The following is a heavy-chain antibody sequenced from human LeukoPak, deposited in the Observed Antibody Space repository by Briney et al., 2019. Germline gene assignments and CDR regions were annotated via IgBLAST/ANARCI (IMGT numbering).Heavy chain of an antibody. J-gene: IGHJ4*02. Sequence: ASVKVSCKASGYTFTSYGISWVRQAPGQGLEWMGWISAYNGNTNYAQKPQGRVTMTTDTSTSTAYMDLRSLTSEDMAVYYCASSDSGSYSFDYWGQGTLVTVSS. CDR1: GYTFTSYG. CDR3: ASSDSGSYSFDY. D-gene: IGHD1-26*01. CDR2: ISAYNGNT. V-gene: IGHV1-18*03.